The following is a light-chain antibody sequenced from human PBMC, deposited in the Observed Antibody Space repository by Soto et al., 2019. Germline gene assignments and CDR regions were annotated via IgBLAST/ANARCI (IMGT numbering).Light chain of an antibody. CDR2: EVT. V-gene: IGLV2-8*01. J-gene: IGLJ3*02. CDR3: SSYAASNNFYFV. Sequence: QSALTQPPSASGSPRQSVTISCTGTSSDVGGYNYVSWYQQYPGRAPKLMIYEVTKRPSGVPDRFSGSKSGNTASLTVSGLQAEDEVDYYCSSYAASNNFYFVFGGGTKVTVL. CDR1: SSDVGGYNY.